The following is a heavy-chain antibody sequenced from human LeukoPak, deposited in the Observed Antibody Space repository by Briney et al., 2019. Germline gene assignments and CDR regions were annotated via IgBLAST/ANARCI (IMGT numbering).Heavy chain of an antibody. V-gene: IGHV1-18*01. CDR2: IRAYNGNT. Sequence: ASVKVSCKASGYTFTSYGISWVRQAPGQGLEWMGWIRAYNGNTNYAQKLQGRVTMTTDTSTSTAYMELRSLRSDDTAVYYCAREYYYDSSGYLNWFDPWGQGTLVTVSS. D-gene: IGHD3-22*01. CDR1: GYTFTSYG. CDR3: AREYYYDSSGYLNWFDP. J-gene: IGHJ5*02.